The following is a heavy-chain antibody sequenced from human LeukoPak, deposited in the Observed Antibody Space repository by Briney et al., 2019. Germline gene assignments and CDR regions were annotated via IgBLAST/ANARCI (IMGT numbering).Heavy chain of an antibody. V-gene: IGHV3-7*01. D-gene: IGHD6-19*01. CDR3: ARGQWLALGYMDV. J-gene: IGHJ6*03. CDR2: IKQDGSEK. Sequence: PGGSLRLSCAASGFTFSSYWMSWVRQAPGKGLEWVANIKQDGSEKYYVDSVKGRFTISRGNAKNSLYLQMNSLRAEDTAVYYCARGQWLALGYMDVWGKGTTVTVSS. CDR1: GFTFSSYW.